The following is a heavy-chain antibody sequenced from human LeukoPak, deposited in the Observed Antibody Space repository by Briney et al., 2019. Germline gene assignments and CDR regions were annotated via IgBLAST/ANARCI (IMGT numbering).Heavy chain of an antibody. CDR3: ARDSSEFRSLLFH. Sequence: SVKVSCKASGGTFSSYAISWVRQAPGQGLEWMGGITPMFGTSNYAQKFRGRVTITADESTSTAYVELSSLRSEDTAVYYCARDSSEFRSLLFHWGQGTLVTVSS. J-gene: IGHJ1*01. CDR1: GGTFSSYA. V-gene: IGHV1-69*13. CDR2: ITPMFGTS. D-gene: IGHD1-14*01.